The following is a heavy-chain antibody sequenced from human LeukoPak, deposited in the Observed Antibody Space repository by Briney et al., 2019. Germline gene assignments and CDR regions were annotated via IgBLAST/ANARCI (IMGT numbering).Heavy chain of an antibody. CDR1: GFAFSTSW. J-gene: IGHJ3*02. Sequence: GGSLRLSCAASGFAFSTSWMVWVRQAPGEGLEWLANMNPDASFTDSLDSVRGRFTISRDNAKNSAYLQMDSLRAEDTAVYYCAKFGLAGSGRYHDAFDIWGQGTMVTVSS. CDR2: MNPDASFT. D-gene: IGHD3-10*01. V-gene: IGHV3-7*05. CDR3: AKFGLAGSGRYHDAFDI.